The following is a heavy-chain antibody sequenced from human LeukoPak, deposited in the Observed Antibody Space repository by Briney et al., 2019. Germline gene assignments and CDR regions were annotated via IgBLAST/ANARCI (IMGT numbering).Heavy chain of an antibody. D-gene: IGHD3-10*01. CDR1: GFTFSSYE. CDR2: ISSSGSTI. V-gene: IGHV3-48*03. Sequence: GGSLRLSCAASGFTFSSYEMNWVRQAPGKGLEWVSYISSSGSTIYYADSVKGRFTISRDNAKNSLYLQMNSLRAEDTAVYYCARDYYGSGSSGFDYLGQGTLVTVSS. J-gene: IGHJ4*02. CDR3: ARDYYGSGSSGFDY.